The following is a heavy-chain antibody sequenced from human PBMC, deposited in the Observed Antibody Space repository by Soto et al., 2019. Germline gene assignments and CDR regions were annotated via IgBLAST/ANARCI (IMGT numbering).Heavy chain of an antibody. J-gene: IGHJ5*02. CDR3: AREGYDILTGRGWFDP. Sequence: ASVKVSCKASGYTFTSYGISWVRQAPGQGLEWMGWISAYNGNTNYAQKLQGRVTMTTDTSTSTAYMELRCLRSDDTAVYYCAREGYDILTGRGWFDPWGQGTLVTVSS. CDR1: GYTFTSYG. V-gene: IGHV1-18*04. D-gene: IGHD3-9*01. CDR2: ISAYNGNT.